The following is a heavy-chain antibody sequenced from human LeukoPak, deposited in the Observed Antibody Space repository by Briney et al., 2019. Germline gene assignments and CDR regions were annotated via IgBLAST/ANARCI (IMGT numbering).Heavy chain of an antibody. CDR3: ARGGDGYSWGSYFDY. D-gene: IGHD5-24*01. CDR2: IYPGDSDT. Sequence: GESLKISCKGSGYSFTSYWIGWVRQMPGKGLEWMGVIYPGDSDTRYSPSFQGQVTISADKSISTAYLQWSSLKASDTAMYYCARGGDGYSWGSYFDYWGQGTLVTVSS. V-gene: IGHV5-51*01. CDR1: GYSFTSYW. J-gene: IGHJ4*02.